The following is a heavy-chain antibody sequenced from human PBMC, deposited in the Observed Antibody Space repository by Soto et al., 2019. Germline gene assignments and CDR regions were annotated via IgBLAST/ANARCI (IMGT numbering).Heavy chain of an antibody. CDR2: INAGNGNT. V-gene: IGHV1-3*05. J-gene: IGHJ4*02. D-gene: IGHD2-21*02. CDR3: ARSIVVVTALDY. CDR1: GYPFTSYA. Sequence: QVQLVQSGAEEKKPGASVKVSCKASGYPFTSYAMHWVRQAPGHRLEWMGRINAGNGNTKYSQKFQGRVTITRDTSASTAYMELSSLRSEDTAVYYCARSIVVVTALDYWGQVTLVTVSS.